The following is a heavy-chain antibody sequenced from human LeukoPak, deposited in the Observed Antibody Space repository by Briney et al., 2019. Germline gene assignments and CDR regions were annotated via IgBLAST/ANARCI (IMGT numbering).Heavy chain of an antibody. CDR3: ASETTVTTRGSYYYYYMDV. V-gene: IGHV3-30*02. CDR1: GFTFSSHG. Sequence: GGSLRLSCAASGFTFSSHGMHWVRQAPGKGLEWVAFIRYDGSNKYYADSVKGRFTISRDNSKNTLYLQMNSLRAEDTAVYYCASETTVTTRGSYYYYYMDVWGKGTTVTVSS. CDR2: IRYDGSNK. J-gene: IGHJ6*03. D-gene: IGHD4-17*01.